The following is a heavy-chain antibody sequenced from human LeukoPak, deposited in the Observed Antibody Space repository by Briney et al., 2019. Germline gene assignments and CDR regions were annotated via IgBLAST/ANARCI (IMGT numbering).Heavy chain of an antibody. CDR2: IIKDGSDK. CDR3: TRELWPADY. D-gene: IGHD3-16*01. J-gene: IGHJ4*02. CDR1: GFTFSDYW. V-gene: IGHV3-7*01. Sequence: PGGSLRLSCERSGFTFSDYWMGWVRQAPGKGLEWVANIIKDGSDKYYVDSVKGRFSISRDNAKNSVYLQMSGLRVEDTAVYYCTRELWPADYWGQGILVTVSS.